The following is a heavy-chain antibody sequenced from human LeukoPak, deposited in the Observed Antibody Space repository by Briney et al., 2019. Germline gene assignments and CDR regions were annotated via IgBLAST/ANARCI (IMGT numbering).Heavy chain of an antibody. V-gene: IGHV3-38-3*01. D-gene: IGHD2-15*01. CDR3: KPREIVVEVAVDSSPPYYYYYYMDV. Sequence: GGSLRLSCAASGFTVSSNEMSWVRQAPGKGPEWVSSISGGSTYYADSRKGRFTISRDNSKNTLHLQMNSLRAEDTAVYYCKPREIVVEVAVDSSPPYYYYYYMDVWGKGTTVTVSS. CDR2: ISGGST. CDR1: GFTVSSNE. J-gene: IGHJ6*03.